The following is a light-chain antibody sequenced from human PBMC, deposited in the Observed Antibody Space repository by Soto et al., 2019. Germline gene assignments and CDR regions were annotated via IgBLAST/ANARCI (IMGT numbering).Light chain of an antibody. CDR1: HSVTRY. CDR3: QQYGSSPIT. CDR2: DAS. J-gene: IGKJ5*01. Sequence: EVVLAESPGPLSLSAGERATLSCRASHSVTRYVAWYQQKPGQAPRLLISDASGRATGIPDRFSGSGSETDFSLTINRLEPEDFAVYFCQQYGSSPITFGQGTRLEIK. V-gene: IGKV3-20*01.